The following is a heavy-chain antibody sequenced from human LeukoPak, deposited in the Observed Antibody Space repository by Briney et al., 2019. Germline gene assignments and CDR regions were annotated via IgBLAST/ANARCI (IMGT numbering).Heavy chain of an antibody. V-gene: IGHV3-48*04. Sequence: GGSLRLSCAASGFTFSSYTMNWVRQAPGQGLEWVSYISSGGGSIFYADSVKGRFSISRDNAKNSLYLQMNSLRAEDTAVYYCARARRAAAAGLFDYWGQGTLVTVSS. CDR3: ARARRAAAAGLFDY. CDR1: GFTFSSYT. J-gene: IGHJ4*02. D-gene: IGHD6-13*01. CDR2: ISSGGGSI.